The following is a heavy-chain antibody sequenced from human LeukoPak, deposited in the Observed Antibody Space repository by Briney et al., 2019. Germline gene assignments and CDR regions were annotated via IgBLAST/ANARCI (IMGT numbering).Heavy chain of an antibody. D-gene: IGHD2-2*01. CDR1: GFTFSNYG. Sequence: GGSLRLSCAASGFTFSNYGMHWVRQAPGKGLEWVAAIWYDGSNKYYAESVKGRFSISRDNSKNTLYLQMNSLRAEDTAVYYCARGSTIVLTDASDAYDMWGQGTVVTVSS. J-gene: IGHJ3*02. CDR3: ARGSTIVLTDASDAYDM. V-gene: IGHV3-33*01. CDR2: IWYDGSNK.